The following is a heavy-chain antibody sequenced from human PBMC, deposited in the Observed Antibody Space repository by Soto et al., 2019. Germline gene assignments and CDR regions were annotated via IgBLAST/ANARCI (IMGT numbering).Heavy chain of an antibody. CDR2: ISSNGGST. D-gene: IGHD1-7*01. CDR3: ARDMYNWNYPNRLLSADY. CDR1: GFTFSSYA. V-gene: IGHV3-64*01. Sequence: GGSLRLSCAASGFTFSSYAMHWVRQAPGKGLEYVSAISSNGGSTYYANSVKGRFTISRDNSKNTLYLQMGSLRAEDMAVYYCARDMYNWNYPNRLLSADYWGQGTLVTVS. J-gene: IGHJ4*02.